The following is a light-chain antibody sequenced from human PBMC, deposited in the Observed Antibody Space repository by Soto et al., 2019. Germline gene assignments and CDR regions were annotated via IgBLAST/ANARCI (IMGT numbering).Light chain of an antibody. Sequence: SYELTQPPSVSVAPGQTARITCGGINIGSYSVHWYQQKPGQAPVLVVYDESDRTSGITERFSGSKSGNTATLTISRVEVADEADYYCQVWHSNGEHKYVFGTGNKVTVL. J-gene: IGLJ1*01. CDR1: NIGSYS. CDR2: DES. CDR3: QVWHSNGEHKYV. V-gene: IGLV3-21*02.